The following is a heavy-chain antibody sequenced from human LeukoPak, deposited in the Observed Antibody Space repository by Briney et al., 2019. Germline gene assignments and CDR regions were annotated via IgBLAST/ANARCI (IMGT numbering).Heavy chain of an antibody. Sequence: SVKVSCKASGGTFSSYAISWVRQAPGQGLEWMGRIIPIFGTANYAQKFQGRVTITADKSTSTAYMELSSLRSEDTAVYYCARPDRVVTFSRDWYFDLWGRGTLVTVSS. V-gene: IGHV1-69*06. CDR2: IIPIFGTA. D-gene: IGHD1-14*01. CDR3: ARPDRVVTFSRDWYFDL. J-gene: IGHJ2*01. CDR1: GGTFSSYA.